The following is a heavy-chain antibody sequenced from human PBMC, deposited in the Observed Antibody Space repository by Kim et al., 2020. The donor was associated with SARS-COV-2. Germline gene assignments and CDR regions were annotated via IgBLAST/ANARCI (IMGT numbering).Heavy chain of an antibody. V-gene: IGHV4-34*01. CDR1: GGSFSGYY. CDR3: ARSLTPYYGSGSQYHDY. Sequence: SETLSLTCAVYGGSFSGYYWSWIRQPPGKGLEWIGEINHSGSTNYNPSLNSRLTISVDTSKNQFSLKLSSVTAADTAVYYCARSLTPYYGSGSQYHDYWGQGTLVTVSS. CDR2: INHSGST. D-gene: IGHD3-10*01. J-gene: IGHJ4*02.